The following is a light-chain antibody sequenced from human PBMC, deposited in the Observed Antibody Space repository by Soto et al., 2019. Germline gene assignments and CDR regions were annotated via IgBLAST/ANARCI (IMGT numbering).Light chain of an antibody. J-gene: IGLJ2*01. CDR3: AAWDDSLNGVV. CDR1: SSNIGSNT. Sequence: QSVLTQPPSASGTPGQRVTISCSGSSSNIGSNTVNWYQQLPGTAPTLLIYSNNQRPSGVPDRFSGSKSGTSASLAISGLQSEDEADYYCAAWDDSLNGVVFGGGNKLT. CDR2: SNN. V-gene: IGLV1-44*01.